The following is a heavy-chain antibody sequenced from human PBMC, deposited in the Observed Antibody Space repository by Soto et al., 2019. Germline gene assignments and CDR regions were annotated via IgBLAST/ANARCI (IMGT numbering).Heavy chain of an antibody. D-gene: IGHD5-12*01. CDR1: GGSISRGGYY. V-gene: IGHV4-31*03. CDR3: EVARGGVATITT. Sequence: TSETLSLTCTVSGGSISRGGYYWGLIRQHPGKGLEWIGCIYYSGSTYYNPSLKSRIAISVDTSKNQFSLKLNSGTAAGTAVYCCEVARGGVATITTWGKGTLVTVSS. CDR2: IYYSGST. J-gene: IGHJ5*02.